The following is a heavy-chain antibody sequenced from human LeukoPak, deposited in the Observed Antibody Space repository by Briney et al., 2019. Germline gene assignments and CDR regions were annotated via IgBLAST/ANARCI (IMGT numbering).Heavy chain of an antibody. V-gene: IGHV4-39*07. Sequence: SETLSLTCTVSGGSVSSGSYYWSWIRQPPGKGLEWIGEINHSESTNYNPSLKSRVTISVDPAKNQFSLKLSSVTAADTAVYYCARGSVNYCSSTSCSGAFDIWGQGTMVTVSS. CDR3: ARGSVNYCSSTSCSGAFDI. CDR1: GGSVSSGSYY. J-gene: IGHJ3*02. CDR2: INHSEST. D-gene: IGHD2-2*01.